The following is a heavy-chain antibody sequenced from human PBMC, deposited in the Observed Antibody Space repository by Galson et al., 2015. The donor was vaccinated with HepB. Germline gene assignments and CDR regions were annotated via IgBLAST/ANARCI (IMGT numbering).Heavy chain of an antibody. CDR2: VKSRTFGGTA. CDR1: GFTFSDAW. CDR3: TTTVRPEDFVDY. Sequence: SPRLSCAASGFTFSDAWMSWVRQAPGKGLEWVGRVKSRTFGGTADYGTPVKGRFTISRDDSKHTLSLLMNSLKTEDTAVYYCTTTVRPEDFVDYWGQGSLVTVSS. V-gene: IGHV3-15*01. D-gene: IGHD1-14*01. J-gene: IGHJ4*02.